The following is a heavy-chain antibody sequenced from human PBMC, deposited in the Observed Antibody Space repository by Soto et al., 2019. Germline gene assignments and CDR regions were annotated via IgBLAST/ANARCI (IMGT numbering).Heavy chain of an antibody. CDR2: ISYDGSNK. Sequence: GGSLRLSCAASGFTFSSYAMHWVRQAPGKGLEWVAVISYDGSNKYYADSVKGRFTISRDNSKNTLYLQMNSLRAEDTAVYYCARDLEGLRLGELSLSLGYWGQGTLVTVSS. J-gene: IGHJ4*02. V-gene: IGHV3-30-3*01. D-gene: IGHD3-16*02. CDR3: ARDLEGLRLGELSLSLGY. CDR1: GFTFSSYA.